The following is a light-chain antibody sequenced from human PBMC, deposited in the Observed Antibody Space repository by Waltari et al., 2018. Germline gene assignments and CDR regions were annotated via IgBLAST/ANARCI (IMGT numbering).Light chain of an antibody. Sequence: EIVLTQSPGTMSLSPGARATLSCRASQCVSRTVAWDQQKPGQAPRPLIYDASSRATGIPDRFSGSGSGTDFSLTISRLEPEDFAVYYCQKYGTLPATFGQGTKVEIK. J-gene: IGKJ1*01. CDR2: DAS. CDR1: QCVSRT. V-gene: IGKV3-20*01. CDR3: QKYGTLPAT.